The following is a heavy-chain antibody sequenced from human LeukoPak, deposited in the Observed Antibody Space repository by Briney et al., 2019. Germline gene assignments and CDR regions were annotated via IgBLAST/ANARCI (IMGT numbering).Heavy chain of an antibody. D-gene: IGHD2-15*01. V-gene: IGHV3-30*04. CDR3: ARDWVVVAATYGMDV. CDR1: GFTFSSYA. CDR2: ISYDGSNK. Sequence: GRSLRLSCAASGFTFSSYAMHWVRQAPGKGLEWVAVISYDGSNKYYADSVKGRFTTSRDNSKNTLYLQMNSLRAEDTAVYYCARDWVVVAATYGMDVWGQGTTVTVSS. J-gene: IGHJ6*02.